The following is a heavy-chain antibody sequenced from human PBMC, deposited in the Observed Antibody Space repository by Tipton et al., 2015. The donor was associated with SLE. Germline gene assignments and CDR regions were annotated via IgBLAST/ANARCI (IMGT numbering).Heavy chain of an antibody. CDR3: ARSLLGDTRGYYMDV. CDR1: GDSISRSSFY. Sequence: TLSLTCTVSGDSISRSSFYWDWLRQPPGKGLEWIGNIYYSGSTFYNPALESRVTISVDTSKNQFSLKLNSMTAADTAVYYCARSLLGDTRGYYMDVWGKGTTVTVSS. V-gene: IGHV4-39*07. CDR2: IYYSGST. J-gene: IGHJ6*03. D-gene: IGHD1-26*01.